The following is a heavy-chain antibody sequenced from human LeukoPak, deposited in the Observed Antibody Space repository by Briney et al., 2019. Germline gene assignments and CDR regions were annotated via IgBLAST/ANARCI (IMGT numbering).Heavy chain of an antibody. Sequence: PGGSLRLSCAVSGITLSNYGMSWVRQAPGKGLEWMAVIWHDGSNKSYADSVRGRFTISRDNVKNLLYLQMNSLRSEDTAVYYCHCGSYSESPIFDIWGQGTLVTVS. J-gene: IGHJ3*02. CDR3: HCGSYSESPIFDI. CDR2: IWHDGSNK. D-gene: IGHD1-26*01. CDR1: GITLSNYG. V-gene: IGHV3-33*08.